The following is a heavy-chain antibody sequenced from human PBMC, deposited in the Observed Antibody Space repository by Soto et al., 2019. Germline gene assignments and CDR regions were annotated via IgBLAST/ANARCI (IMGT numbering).Heavy chain of an antibody. CDR1: GGSISSGGYY. Sequence: QVQLQESGPGLVKPSQTLSLTCTVSGGSISSGGYYWSWIRQHPGKGLEWIGYIYYSGSTYYNPSLKSRVTISVDTSKNQFSLKLSSVTAADTSVYYCARDQSGTHDAFDIWGQGTMVTVSS. V-gene: IGHV4-31*03. J-gene: IGHJ3*02. CDR2: IYYSGST. D-gene: IGHD1-26*01. CDR3: ARDQSGTHDAFDI.